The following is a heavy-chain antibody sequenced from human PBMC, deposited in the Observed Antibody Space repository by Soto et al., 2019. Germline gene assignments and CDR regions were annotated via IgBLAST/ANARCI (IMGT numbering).Heavy chain of an antibody. D-gene: IGHD6-13*01. Sequence: ESLKISCKGSGYSFTSYWISWVRQMPGKGLEWMGRIDPSDSYTNYSPSFQGHVTISADKSISTAYLQWSSLKASDTAMYYCARLTSIAAAGGAYYYYYGMDVWGQGTTVTVSS. J-gene: IGHJ6*02. CDR3: ARLTSIAAAGGAYYYYYGMDV. CDR1: GYSFTSYW. CDR2: IDPSDSYT. V-gene: IGHV5-10-1*01.